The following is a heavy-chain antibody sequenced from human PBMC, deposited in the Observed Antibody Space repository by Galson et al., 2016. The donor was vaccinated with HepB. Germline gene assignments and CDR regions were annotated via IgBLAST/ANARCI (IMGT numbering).Heavy chain of an antibody. CDR3: AKDFSPHRSDVSCSHFDS. V-gene: IGHV3-23*01. CDR1: GLTFGTYP. CDR2: ISASAATT. D-gene: IGHD2-15*01. J-gene: IGHJ4*02. Sequence: SLRLSCAASGLTFGTYPMSWVRQAPGKGLEWVSSISASAATTVYADSVKGRFTISRDNVNNVLYLQMSNLSAEDTAVYFCAKDFSPHRSDVSCSHFDSWGQGTLVTVSS.